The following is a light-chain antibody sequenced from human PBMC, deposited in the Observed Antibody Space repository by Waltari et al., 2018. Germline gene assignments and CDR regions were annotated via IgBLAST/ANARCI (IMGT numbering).Light chain of an antibody. CDR1: QSVGST. V-gene: IGKV6D-21*02. CDR2: YAS. Sequence: EIVLTQSPDFLSVTPKQKVTIPCRASQSVGSTLHWYQQKAHQSPKLLIKYASPSMPGVPSRFSGSGSGTEFTLTISSLEVEDAAAYYCHQSRSFPVTLGGGTEVEI. J-gene: IGKJ4*01. CDR3: HQSRSFPVT.